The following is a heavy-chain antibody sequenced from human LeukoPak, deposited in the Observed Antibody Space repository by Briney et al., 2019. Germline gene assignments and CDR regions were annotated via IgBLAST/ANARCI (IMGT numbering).Heavy chain of an antibody. CDR3: ARGNYYYDSSGYYAAFDY. Sequence: GGSLRLSCAASGFTFSDYYMSWIRQAPGKGLEWVSYISSSGSTIYYADSVKGRLTISRDNAKNSLYLQMNSLRAEDTAVYYCARGNYYYDSSGYYAAFDYWGQGTLVTVSS. CDR1: GFTFSDYY. D-gene: IGHD3-22*01. V-gene: IGHV3-11*04. CDR2: ISSSGSTI. J-gene: IGHJ4*02.